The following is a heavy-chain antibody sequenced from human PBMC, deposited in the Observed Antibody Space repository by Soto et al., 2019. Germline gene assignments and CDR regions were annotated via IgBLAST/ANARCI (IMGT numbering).Heavy chain of an antibody. Sequence: SETLSLTCSVSGASISSFNWNWVRQPAGKGPEWVGRLNIAGTINYNPSLKSRITMSMDTSKNQISLHLRSVTAADTAIYYCARDRGEYTSSWFWYFSHWGNGTLVTVPQ. V-gene: IGHV4-4*07. J-gene: IGHJ2*01. CDR3: ARDRGEYTSSWFWYFSH. D-gene: IGHD6-13*01. CDR1: GASISSFN. CDR2: LNIAGTI.